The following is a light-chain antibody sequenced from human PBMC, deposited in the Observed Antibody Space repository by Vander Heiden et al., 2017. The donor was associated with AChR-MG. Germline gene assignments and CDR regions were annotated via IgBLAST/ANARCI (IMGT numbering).Light chain of an antibody. CDR1: SSDIGAYND. J-gene: IGLJ2*01. CDR2: DVT. V-gene: IGLV2-11*01. CDR3: CSYAGTSIP. Sequence: QSALTQPRSVSGSPGQSVTISCTGTSSDIGAYNDVSWYQQHPGKAPKLMIYDVTRRPSGVPDRFSGSKSGNTASLTISGLQAEDEADYYCCSYAGTSIPFGGGTKLTVL.